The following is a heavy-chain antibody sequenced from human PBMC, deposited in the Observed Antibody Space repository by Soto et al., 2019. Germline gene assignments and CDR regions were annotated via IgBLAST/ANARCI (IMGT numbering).Heavy chain of an antibody. Sequence: GESLKISCKGSGYSFTSYWIVWVRQMPGKGLEWMGIIYPGDSDTRYSPSFQGQVTISADKSISTAYLQWSSLKASDTAMYYCARPLDSSGYYYVYWGQGTLVTVSS. CDR2: IYPGDSDT. V-gene: IGHV5-51*01. CDR1: GYSFTSYW. CDR3: ARPLDSSGYYYVY. D-gene: IGHD3-22*01. J-gene: IGHJ4*02.